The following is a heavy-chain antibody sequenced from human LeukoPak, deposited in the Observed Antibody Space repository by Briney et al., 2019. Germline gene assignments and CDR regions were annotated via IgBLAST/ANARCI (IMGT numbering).Heavy chain of an antibody. V-gene: IGHV3-48*04. Sequence: TGGSLRLSCEASGFTFSSYSMNWVRQAPGKGLEWVSYIGGSSSPVDYADSVKGRFTMSRDNTKNSLYLQMNSLRAEDTGVYYCARDHDWAFDYWSQGILVTVSS. D-gene: IGHD3-9*01. CDR3: ARDHDWAFDY. CDR2: IGGSSSPV. J-gene: IGHJ4*02. CDR1: GFTFSSYS.